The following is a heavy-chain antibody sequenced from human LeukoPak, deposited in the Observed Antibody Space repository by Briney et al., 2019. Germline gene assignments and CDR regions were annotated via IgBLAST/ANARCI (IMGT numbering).Heavy chain of an antibody. CDR1: GGSISSSSYY. J-gene: IGHJ5*02. Sequence: PAETLSLTCTVSGGSISSSSYYWGWIRQPPGKGLEWIGSIYYSGSTYYNPSLKSRVTISVDTSKNQFSLKLSSVTAADTAVYYCARRNSNYENWFDPWGQGTLVTVSS. CDR2: IYYSGST. V-gene: IGHV4-39*01. D-gene: IGHD1-7*01. CDR3: ARRNSNYENWFDP.